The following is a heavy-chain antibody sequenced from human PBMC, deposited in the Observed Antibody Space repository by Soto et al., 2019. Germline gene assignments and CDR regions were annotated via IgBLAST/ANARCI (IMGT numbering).Heavy chain of an antibody. CDR2: FYYSGST. CDR1: GGSISSYY. V-gene: IGHV4-59*01. J-gene: IGHJ4*02. Sequence: SETLSLTCTVSGGSISSYYWSWIRQPPGKGLEWIGYFYYSGSTNYNPSLRSRVSISVDTSKNQFSLKLSSVTAADTAVYYCARGTLTSYFDGWGQGTLVTVSS. CDR3: ARGTLTSYFDG.